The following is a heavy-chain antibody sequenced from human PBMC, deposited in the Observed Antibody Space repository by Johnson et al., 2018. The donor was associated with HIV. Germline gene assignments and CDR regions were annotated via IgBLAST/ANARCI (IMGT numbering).Heavy chain of an antibody. J-gene: IGHJ3*02. CDR3: AIIPPGGAGKGADAFDI. D-gene: IGHD1-26*01. CDR1: GFTFDDYG. Sequence: EVQLVESGGGVVRPGGSLRLSCAASGFTFDDYGMSWVRQAPGKGLEWVSGINWNGGSTGYADSVKGRFTISRDNSKNTLYLQMNSLRAEDTAVYYCAIIPPGGAGKGADAFDIWGQGTVVTVSS. V-gene: IGHV3-20*04. CDR2: INWNGGST.